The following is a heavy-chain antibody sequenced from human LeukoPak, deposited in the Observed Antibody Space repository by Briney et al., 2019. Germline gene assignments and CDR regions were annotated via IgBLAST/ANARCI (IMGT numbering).Heavy chain of an antibody. V-gene: IGHV3-74*01. Sequence: GGSLRLSCAASGFTFSSYWMHWGRQAPGKGLVWVSRINSDGSSTSYADSVKGRFTISRDYAKNTLYLQMNSLRAEATAVYYCARDYYDSSGYYTWGQGTLVTVSS. D-gene: IGHD3-22*01. J-gene: IGHJ5*02. CDR3: ARDYYDSSGYYT. CDR1: GFTFSSYW. CDR2: INSDGSST.